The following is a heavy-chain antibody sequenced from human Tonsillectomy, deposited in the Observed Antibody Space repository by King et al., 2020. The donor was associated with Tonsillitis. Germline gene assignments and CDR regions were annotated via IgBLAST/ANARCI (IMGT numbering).Heavy chain of an antibody. D-gene: IGHD6-13*01. V-gene: IGHV3-23*04. Sequence: VQLVESGGGLVQPGGSLRLSCTASGFTFSGYAMNWFRQAPGKGLEWVSSISAGGATTYYADSVRGRFATSRDKSKSTLFLQMNGLRVEDTAVYYCSRIAADSYYYMDVWAKGSTVTVSS. CDR1: GFTFSGYA. CDR3: SRIAADSYYYMDV. CDR2: ISAGGATT. J-gene: IGHJ6*03.